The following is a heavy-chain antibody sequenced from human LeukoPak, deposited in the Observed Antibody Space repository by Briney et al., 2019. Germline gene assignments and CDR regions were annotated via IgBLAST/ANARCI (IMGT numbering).Heavy chain of an antibody. Sequence: GGSLRLSCAASGFSFSTFAMNWVRQAPGRGLEWVSCISSSSTYMLYADSAKGRFTISRDNAKNSLYLQMNSLRAEDTAVYYCARDISDDYWGQGTLVTVSS. CDR3: ARDISDDY. V-gene: IGHV3-21*01. D-gene: IGHD1-26*01. J-gene: IGHJ4*02. CDR2: ISSSSTYM. CDR1: GFSFSTFA.